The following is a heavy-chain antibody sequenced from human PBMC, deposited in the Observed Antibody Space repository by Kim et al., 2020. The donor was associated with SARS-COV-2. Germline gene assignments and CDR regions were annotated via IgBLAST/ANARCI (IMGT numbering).Heavy chain of an antibody. CDR3: ARDKMDTYYDFWSGYYSKAPFDY. Sequence: ASVKVSCKASGYTFTSYAMNWVRQAPGQGLECMGWINTNTGNPTYAQGFTGLFVFSLDTSVSTAYLQISSLKAEDTAVYYCARDKMDTYYDFWSGYYSKAPFDYWGQGTLVTVSS. J-gene: IGHJ4*02. D-gene: IGHD3-3*01. CDR2: INTNTGNP. V-gene: IGHV7-4-1*02. CDR1: GYTFTSYA.